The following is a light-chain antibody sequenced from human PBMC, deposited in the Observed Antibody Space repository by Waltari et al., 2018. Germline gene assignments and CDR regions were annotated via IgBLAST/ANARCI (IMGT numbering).Light chain of an antibody. CDR1: SSDIGAYNY. Sequence: QSALTQPPSPSGSPGQSVTISCTGTSSDIGAYNYVSWYQQHPGKAPKRMIYEVSKRPSGVPDRFAGSKSGNTASLTVSGLQAEDEADYYCSSYAGSNNYVFGTGTKVTVL. V-gene: IGLV2-8*01. CDR3: SSYAGSNNYV. CDR2: EVS. J-gene: IGLJ1*01.